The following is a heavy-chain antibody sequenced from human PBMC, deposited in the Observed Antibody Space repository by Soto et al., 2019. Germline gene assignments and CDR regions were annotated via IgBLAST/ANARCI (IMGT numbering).Heavy chain of an antibody. CDR2: ISGSGGST. CDR3: ARNPPPTMVRGVEPYYFDY. D-gene: IGHD3-10*01. V-gene: IGHV3-23*01. J-gene: IGHJ4*02. CDR1: GFTFSSYA. Sequence: EVQLLESGGGLVQPGGSLRLSCAASGFTFSSYAMSWVRQAPGKGLEWVSAISGSGGSTYYADSVKGRFTISRDNSKNTLYLQMNSLRAEDTAVYYCARNPPPTMVRGVEPYYFDYWGQGTLVTVSS.